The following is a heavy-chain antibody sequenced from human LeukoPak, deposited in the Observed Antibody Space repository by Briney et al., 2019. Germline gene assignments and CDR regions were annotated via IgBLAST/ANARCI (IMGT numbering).Heavy chain of an antibody. D-gene: IGHD2-2*01. J-gene: IGHJ4*02. V-gene: IGHV3-64*02. Sequence: GGSLRLSCVASGFTFSSYAMHWVRQAPGKGLEYVSVISSNGGSTYYADSVEGRFTISRDNSKNTLYLQMGSLRAEDMAVYYCAREGRYCSSTNCYIDCWGRGTLVTVSS. CDR2: ISSNGGST. CDR3: AREGRYCSSTNCYIDC. CDR1: GFTFSSYA.